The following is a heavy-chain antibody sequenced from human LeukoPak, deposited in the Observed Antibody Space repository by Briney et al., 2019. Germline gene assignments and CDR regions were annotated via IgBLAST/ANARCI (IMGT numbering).Heavy chain of an antibody. CDR3: ARAVGYCSGGSCYGTNWFDP. Sequence: PSETLSLTCAVSGGSISSSNWWSWVRQPPGKGLEWIGEIYHSGSTNYNPSLKSRVTISVDKSKNQFSLKLSSVTAADTAAYYCARAVGYCSGGSCYGTNWFDPWGQGTLVTVSS. CDR2: IYHSGST. J-gene: IGHJ5*02. CDR1: GGSISSSNW. V-gene: IGHV4-4*02. D-gene: IGHD2-15*01.